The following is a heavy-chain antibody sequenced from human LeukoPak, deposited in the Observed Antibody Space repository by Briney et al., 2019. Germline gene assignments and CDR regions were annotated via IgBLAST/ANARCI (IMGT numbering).Heavy chain of an antibody. CDR3: ANMAARAHYDAFDI. CDR2: ISYDGSNE. V-gene: IGHV3-30-3*01. J-gene: IGHJ3*02. CDR1: GFIFSTYP. Sequence: GRSLRLSCAASGFIFSTYPMHWVRQAPGKGLEWVAVISYDGSNEYYADSVKGRFTISRDNSKNTLYLQMNSLRAEDTAVYYCANMAARAHYDAFDIWGQGTMVTVSS. D-gene: IGHD6-6*01.